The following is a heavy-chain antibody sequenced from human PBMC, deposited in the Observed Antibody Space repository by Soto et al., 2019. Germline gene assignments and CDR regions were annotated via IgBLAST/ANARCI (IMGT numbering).Heavy chain of an antibody. Sequence: GGSLRLSCAASGFTFSSYWMSWVRQAPGKGLEWVANIKQDGSEKYYVDSVKGRFTISRDNAKNSLYLQMNSLGAEDTAVYYCARESVVVVAATSDAFDIWGQGTMVTVSS. CDR1: GFTFSSYW. V-gene: IGHV3-7*01. J-gene: IGHJ3*02. CDR3: ARESVVVVAATSDAFDI. D-gene: IGHD2-15*01. CDR2: IKQDGSEK.